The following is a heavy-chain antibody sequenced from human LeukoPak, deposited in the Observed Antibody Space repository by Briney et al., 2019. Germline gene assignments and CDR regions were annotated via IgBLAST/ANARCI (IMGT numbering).Heavy chain of an antibody. D-gene: IGHD6-13*01. V-gene: IGHV4-39*01. CDR1: GGSISSSSYY. CDR2: IYYSGST. J-gene: IGHJ4*02. Sequence: PSETLSVTCTVSGGSISSSSYYWGWIRQPPGKGLEWIGSIYYSGSTYYNPSLKSRVTISVDTSKNQFSLKLSSVTAADTAVYYCAAYSSSWYIAIGYWGQGTLVTVSS. CDR3: AAYSSSWYIAIGY.